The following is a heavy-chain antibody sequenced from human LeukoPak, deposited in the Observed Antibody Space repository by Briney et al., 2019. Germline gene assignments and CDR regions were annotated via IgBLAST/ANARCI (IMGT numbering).Heavy chain of an antibody. CDR3: ATGTYYYDSSGYYYDPYYYYCGMDV. CDR1: GGSFSGYY. Sequence: SETLSLTCAVYGGSFSGYYWSWIRQPPGKGLEWIGEINHSGSTNYNPSLKSRVTISVDTSKNQFSLKLSSVTAADTAVYYCATGTYYYDSSGYYYDPYYYYCGMDVWGQGTTVTVSS. CDR2: INHSGST. J-gene: IGHJ6*02. V-gene: IGHV4-34*01. D-gene: IGHD3-22*01.